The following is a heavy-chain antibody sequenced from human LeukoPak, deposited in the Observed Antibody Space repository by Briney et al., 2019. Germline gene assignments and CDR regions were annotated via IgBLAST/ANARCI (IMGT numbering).Heavy chain of an antibody. Sequence: SQTLSLTCTVSGGSISSYYWSWIRQPPGKGLEWIGYIYYSGSTNYNPSLKSRVTISVDTSKNQFSLKLRSVTAADTAVYYCARAFSYGYVFDYWGQGTLVTVSS. V-gene: IGHV4-59*08. CDR1: GGSISSYY. D-gene: IGHD5-18*01. J-gene: IGHJ4*02. CDR2: IYYSGST. CDR3: ARAFSYGYVFDY.